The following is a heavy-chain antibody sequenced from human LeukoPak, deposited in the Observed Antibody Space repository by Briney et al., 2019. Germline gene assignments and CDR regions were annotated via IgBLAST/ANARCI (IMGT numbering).Heavy chain of an antibody. CDR3: ARGEGYSSSWYLDY. CDR1: GGSISSGDYY. V-gene: IGHV4-30-4*01. D-gene: IGHD6-13*01. J-gene: IGHJ4*02. CDR2: IYYSGST. Sequence: SQTLSLTCTVSGGSISSGDYYWSWIRQPPGKGLEWIGYIYYSGSTYYNTSLKSRVTISVDTSKNQFSLKLSSVTAADTAVYYCARGEGYSSSWYLDYWGQGTLVTVSS.